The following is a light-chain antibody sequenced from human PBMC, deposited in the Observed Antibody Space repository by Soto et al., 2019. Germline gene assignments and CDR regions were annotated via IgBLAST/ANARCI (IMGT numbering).Light chain of an antibody. CDR3: QQRSHWPRT. Sequence: DIVLTQSPATLSLSPGERATLSCRASQSVGTYLAWYQQKPGQTPSLLIYDTSNRATGIPARFSGSGSGTDFTLTISSLEPEDFAVYYCQQRSHWPRTFGQGTNVEI. V-gene: IGKV3-11*01. CDR1: QSVGTY. CDR2: DTS. J-gene: IGKJ1*01.